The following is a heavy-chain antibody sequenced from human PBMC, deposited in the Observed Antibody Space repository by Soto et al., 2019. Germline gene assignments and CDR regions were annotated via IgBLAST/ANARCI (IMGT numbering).Heavy chain of an antibody. CDR3: VSDGGYGHASVPYS. CDR2: ISYDGSLQ. J-gene: IGHJ4*02. V-gene: IGHV3-30*03. D-gene: IGHD5-18*01. Sequence: QAQLVESGGGVVQPGRSLRLSCAASGFAFSSYGMHWVRQAPGTGLEWVAVISYDGSLQHYADSVKGRFTISRDNSKNMVLLQMSSLRAEETAVYYCVSDGGYGHASVPYSWGQGTLVSVSS. CDR1: GFAFSSYG.